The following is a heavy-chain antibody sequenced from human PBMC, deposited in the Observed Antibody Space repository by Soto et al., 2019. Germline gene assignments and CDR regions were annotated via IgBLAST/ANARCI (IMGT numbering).Heavy chain of an antibody. J-gene: IGHJ4*02. V-gene: IGHV4-59*08. D-gene: IGHD3-10*01. Sequence: LDTLSLTCTVSGDFNTNFYCTCILLSAGKGLEWMGFIYSSGSTRYNPSLKSRITMSLDTSKNQFSLRLSSVAAADTAVYYCARHLSVRGVFDFWGQGTQVTVS. CDR2: IYSSGST. CDR1: GDFNTNFY. CDR3: ARHLSVRGVFDF.